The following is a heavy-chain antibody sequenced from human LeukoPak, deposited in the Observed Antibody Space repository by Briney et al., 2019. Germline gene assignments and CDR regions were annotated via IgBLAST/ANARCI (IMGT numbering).Heavy chain of an antibody. Sequence: GGSLRLSCAASGFTFDDYAMHWVRQAPGKGLEWVSLISGDGGSTYYADSVKGRFTISRDNSKNSLYLQMNSLRTEDTALYYCAKGNVVAFWSGYRPHYYYYMDVWGKGTTVTVSS. CDR2: ISGDGGST. D-gene: IGHD3-3*01. CDR1: GFTFDDYA. V-gene: IGHV3-43*02. CDR3: AKGNVVAFWSGYRPHYYYYMDV. J-gene: IGHJ6*03.